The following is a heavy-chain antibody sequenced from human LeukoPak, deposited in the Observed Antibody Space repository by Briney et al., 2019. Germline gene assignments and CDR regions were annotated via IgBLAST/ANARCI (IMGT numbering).Heavy chain of an antibody. Sequence: PSETLSLTCTVSGGSISSYYWSWIRQPPGKGLEWIGYIYYSGSTNYNPSLKSRVTISVDTSKNQFSLKLSSVTAADTAVYYCARGRIPLTGYTSDYWGQGTLVTVSS. V-gene: IGHV4-59*01. J-gene: IGHJ4*02. CDR3: ARGRIPLTGYTSDY. D-gene: IGHD3-9*01. CDR2: IYYSGST. CDR1: GGSISSYY.